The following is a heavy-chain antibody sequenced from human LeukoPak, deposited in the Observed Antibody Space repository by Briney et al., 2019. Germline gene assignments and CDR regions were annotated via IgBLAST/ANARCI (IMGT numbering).Heavy chain of an antibody. Sequence: SETLSLTCTVSGGSISSSSYYWGWIRQPPGKGLEWIGSTYYSGSTYYNPPLKSRVTISVDTSKNQFSLKLSSVTAPDTAVYYCAAVVAATQSPYFDYWGQGTLVTVSS. J-gene: IGHJ4*02. CDR1: GGSISSSSYY. CDR3: AAVVAATQSPYFDY. V-gene: IGHV4-39*01. CDR2: TYYSGST. D-gene: IGHD2-15*01.